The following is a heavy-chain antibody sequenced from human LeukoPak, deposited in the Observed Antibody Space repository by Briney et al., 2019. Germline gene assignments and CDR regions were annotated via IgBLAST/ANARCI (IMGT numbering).Heavy chain of an antibody. V-gene: IGHV4-34*01. J-gene: IGHJ5*02. CDR2: INHSGST. CDR1: GGSFSGYY. CDR3: ARGTPLGVNWFDP. Sequence: SETLSLTCAVYGGSFSGYYWSWIHQPPGKELEWIGEINHSGSTNYNPSLKSRVTISVDTSKNQFSLKLSSVTAADTAVYYCARGTPLGVNWFDPWGQGTLVTVSS. D-gene: IGHD3-3*01.